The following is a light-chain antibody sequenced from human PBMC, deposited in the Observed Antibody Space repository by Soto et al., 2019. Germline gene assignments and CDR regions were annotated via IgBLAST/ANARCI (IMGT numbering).Light chain of an antibody. J-gene: IGKJ5*01. CDR2: DAS. CDR1: QSIRNL. V-gene: IGKV1-5*01. Sequence: GARVPIPCRASQSIRNLLAWYQQKPGKAPEVLIYDASSLRSGVPSRFSGGGSGTEFTLTSSILQPDDFATYYCQQDKIYTTFGQGTRLEIK. CDR3: QQDKIYTT.